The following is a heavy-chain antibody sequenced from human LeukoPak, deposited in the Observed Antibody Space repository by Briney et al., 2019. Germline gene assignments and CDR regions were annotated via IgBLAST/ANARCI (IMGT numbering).Heavy chain of an antibody. V-gene: IGHV1-69*05. CDR2: IMPLFNTA. J-gene: IGHJ6*03. CDR3: ARVDRYHYYLDV. CDR1: GGTFSSYS. Sequence: ASVTVSCKASGGTFSSYSITWVRQAPGQGLERMGGIMPLFNTANYAQQFQGRVTITTDESTSTAYMELSSLRFEDTAMYYCARVDRYHYYLDVWGKGTTVTVSS.